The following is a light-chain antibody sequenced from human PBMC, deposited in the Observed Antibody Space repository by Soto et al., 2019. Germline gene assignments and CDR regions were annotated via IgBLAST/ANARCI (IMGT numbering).Light chain of an antibody. CDR3: QQYNSYSRT. CDR1: QSISSW. V-gene: IGKV1-5*01. Sequence: IQMTQSPSILSAYMGDRVTITCRASQSISSWLAWYQQKPGKAPNLLIYDASSLESGVPSRFSGSAAGTEFTLTISSLQPDDFATYYCQQYNSYSRTSGQGTKVDIK. CDR2: DAS. J-gene: IGKJ1*01.